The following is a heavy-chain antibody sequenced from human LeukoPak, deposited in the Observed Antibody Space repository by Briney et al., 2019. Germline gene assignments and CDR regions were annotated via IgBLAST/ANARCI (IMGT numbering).Heavy chain of an antibody. CDR3: ARARAGIRIAVADYYFDY. CDR1: GYSFTNYW. J-gene: IGHJ4*02. D-gene: IGHD6-19*01. CDR2: IDPSDSYT. V-gene: IGHV5-10-1*01. Sequence: GESLKISCKGSGYSFTNYWISWVRQVPGKGLEWMGNIDPSDSYTKYSPSFQGHVTISADKSISTAYLQWSSLKASDTAMYYCARARAGIRIAVADYYFDYWGQGTLVTVSS.